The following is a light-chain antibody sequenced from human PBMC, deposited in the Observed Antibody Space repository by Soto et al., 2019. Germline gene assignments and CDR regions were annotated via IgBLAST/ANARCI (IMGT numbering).Light chain of an antibody. Sequence: DIQMTQSPSSLSASVGDRVNITCQASQDISNYLNWYQQKPGKAPKLLIYDASNLETGVPSRFSGSGSGPDFTFTISSLQPEDIATYYCQQYDNLPFTFGPGTKVDIK. CDR2: DAS. J-gene: IGKJ3*01. V-gene: IGKV1-33*01. CDR3: QQYDNLPFT. CDR1: QDISNY.